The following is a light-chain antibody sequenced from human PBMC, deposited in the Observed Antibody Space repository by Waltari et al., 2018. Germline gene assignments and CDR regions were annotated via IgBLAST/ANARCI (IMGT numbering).Light chain of an antibody. J-gene: IGKJ2*01. CDR3: QQTYSIPRYS. Sequence: DIQMTQSPSSLSASVGVRVTITCRASDDIANYLNLYQHKPRKAPQLLTYAASTLQIGVPSRFSGSGSGTDFTLTINGLQPEDFAIYYCQQTYSIPRYSFGQGTELANK. V-gene: IGKV1-39*01. CDR2: AAS. CDR1: DDIANY.